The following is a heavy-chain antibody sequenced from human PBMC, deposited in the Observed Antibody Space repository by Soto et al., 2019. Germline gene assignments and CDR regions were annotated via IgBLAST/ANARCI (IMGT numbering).Heavy chain of an antibody. V-gene: IGHV4-34*01. J-gene: IGHJ5*02. CDR1: GGSFSGYY. D-gene: IGHD2-15*01. CDR2: INHSGST. Sequence: PSETLSLTCAVYGGSFSGYYWSWIRQPPGKGLEWIGEINHSGSTNYNPSLKSRVTISVDTSKNQFSLKLSSVTAADTAVYYCARWTRDIVVVVAETGKNWFDPWGQGTLVTVSS. CDR3: ARWTRDIVVVVAETGKNWFDP.